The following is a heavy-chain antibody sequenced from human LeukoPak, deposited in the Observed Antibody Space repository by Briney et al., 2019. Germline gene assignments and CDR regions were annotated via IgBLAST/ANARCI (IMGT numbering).Heavy chain of an antibody. CDR2: IYYSGST. CDR1: GGSISSYY. Sequence: SETLSLTCTVSGGSISSYYWSWIRQPSGKGLEWIGYIYYSGSTNYNPSLKSRVTISVDTSKNQFSLKLSSVTAADTAVYYCAQTRDYYDSSGYYYRFAFDIWGQGTMVTVSS. CDR3: AQTRDYYDSSGYYYRFAFDI. D-gene: IGHD3-22*01. J-gene: IGHJ3*02. V-gene: IGHV4-59*01.